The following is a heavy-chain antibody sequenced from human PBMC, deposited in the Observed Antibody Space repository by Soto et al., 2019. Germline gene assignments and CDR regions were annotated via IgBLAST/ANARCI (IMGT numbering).Heavy chain of an antibody. V-gene: IGHV3-33*01. CDR1: GFTFSSYG. CDR2: IWYDGSNK. CDR3: ARADYYDRSGYSNYWYFDL. J-gene: IGHJ2*01. D-gene: IGHD3-22*01. Sequence: QVQLVESGGGVVQPGRSLRLSCAASGFTFSSYGMHWVRQAPGKGLEWVAGIWYDGSNKYYADSVKGRFTISRDNSKNTLYLQMNRLRAEDTAVYYCARADYYDRSGYSNYWYFDLWGRGTLVTVSS.